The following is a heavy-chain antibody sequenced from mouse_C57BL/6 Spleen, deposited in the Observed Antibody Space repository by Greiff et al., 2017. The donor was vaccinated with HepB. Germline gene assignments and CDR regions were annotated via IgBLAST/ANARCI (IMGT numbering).Heavy chain of an antibody. V-gene: IGHV1-26*01. CDR2: INPNNGGT. Sequence: VQLQQSGPELVKPGASVKISCKASGYTFTDYYMNWVKQSHGKSLEWIGDINPNNGGTSYNQKFKGKATLTVDKSSSTAYMELRSLTSEDSAVYYCAMNYYGSSYNWYFDVWGTGTTVTVSS. CDR3: AMNYYGSSYNWYFDV. J-gene: IGHJ1*03. D-gene: IGHD1-1*01. CDR1: GYTFTDYY.